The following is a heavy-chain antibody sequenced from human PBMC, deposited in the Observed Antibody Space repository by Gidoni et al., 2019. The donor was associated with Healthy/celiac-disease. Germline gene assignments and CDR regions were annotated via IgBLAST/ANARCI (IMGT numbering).Heavy chain of an antibody. D-gene: IGHD3-22*01. CDR3: ARHGVVVITTKHFDY. Sequence: LSLKSRVTISVDTSKNQFSLKLSSVTAADTAVYYCARHGVVVITTKHFDYWGQGTLVTVSS. J-gene: IGHJ4*02. V-gene: IGHV4-39*01.